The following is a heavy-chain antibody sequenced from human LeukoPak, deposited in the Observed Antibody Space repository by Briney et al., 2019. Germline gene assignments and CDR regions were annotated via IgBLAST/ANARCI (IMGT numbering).Heavy chain of an antibody. V-gene: IGHV1-2*02. CDR2: INPNSGGT. Sequence: ASVKVSCKASGYTFTGYYMHWVRQAPGQGLEWMGWINPNSGGTNYAQKFQGRVTMTRDTSISTACMELSRLRSDDTAVYYCARAGLGYDFWSGYAGYNWFDPWGQGTLVTVSS. J-gene: IGHJ5*02. CDR1: GYTFTGYY. D-gene: IGHD3-3*01. CDR3: ARAGLGYDFWSGYAGYNWFDP.